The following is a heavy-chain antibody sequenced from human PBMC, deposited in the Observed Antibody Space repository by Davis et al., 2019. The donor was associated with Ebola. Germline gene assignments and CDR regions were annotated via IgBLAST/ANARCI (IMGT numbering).Heavy chain of an antibody. CDR3: AHSVEGYDFWSGYYTNHDAFGI. D-gene: IGHD3-3*01. CDR2: IYWDDDK. V-gene: IGHV2-5*02. J-gene: IGHJ3*02. Sequence: SGPTLVKPTQTLTLTCTFSGFSLSTSGVGVGWIRQPPGKALEWLALIYWDDDKRYSPSLKSRLTITKDTSKNQVVLTMTNMDPVDTATYYCAHSVEGYDFWSGYYTNHDAFGIWGQGTMVTVSS. CDR1: GFSLSTSGVG.